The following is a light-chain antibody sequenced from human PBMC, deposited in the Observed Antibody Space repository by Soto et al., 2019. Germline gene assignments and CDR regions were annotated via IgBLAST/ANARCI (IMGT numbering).Light chain of an antibody. V-gene: IGKV3-15*01. CDR2: GAS. CDR3: QQYNNWPPLT. Sequence: EIVLTQSPATLSVSPGERATLSCRASQSVSGNLAWYQQKPGQAPRLLIYGASTRATGIPARFSGSGSGTEFTLAISSLQSEDFAVYYCQQYNNWPPLTFGGGTKVEIK. CDR1: QSVSGN. J-gene: IGKJ4*01.